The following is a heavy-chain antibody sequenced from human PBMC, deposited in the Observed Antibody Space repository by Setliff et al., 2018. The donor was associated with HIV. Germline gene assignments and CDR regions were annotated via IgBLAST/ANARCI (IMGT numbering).Heavy chain of an antibody. Sequence: GGSLRLSCAASGFTFSSYAMSWVRQAPGKGLEWVSGISDSGVSTYYADSVKGRFTISRDNSKNTLYLQMNSLRAEDTAVYYCAPRGAVDSSGTAGYYYSYMDVWGKGTTVTVSS. CDR1: GFTFSSYA. CDR2: ISDSGVST. V-gene: IGHV3-23*01. J-gene: IGHJ6*03. D-gene: IGHD3-22*01. CDR3: APRGAVDSSGTAGYYYSYMDV.